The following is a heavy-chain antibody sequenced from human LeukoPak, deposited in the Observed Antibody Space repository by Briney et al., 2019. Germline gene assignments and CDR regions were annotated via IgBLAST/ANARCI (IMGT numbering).Heavy chain of an antibody. CDR3: AKTNYYDTTDDKPYTAHFDY. J-gene: IGHJ4*02. CDR2: IGGSGTKT. V-gene: IGHV3-23*01. D-gene: IGHD3-22*01. CDR1: GFTFTKYA. Sequence: GGSLRLSCAASGFTFTKYAMRGLRPAAGKGGEWGSAIGGSGTKTFYAKSVKGRFTISRDNSNNILYLQMDSLRAEDTAMYYCAKTNYYDTTDDKPYTAHFDYWGQGALVTVSS.